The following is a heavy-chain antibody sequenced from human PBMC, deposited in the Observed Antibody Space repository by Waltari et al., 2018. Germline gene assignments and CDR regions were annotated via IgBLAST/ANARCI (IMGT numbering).Heavy chain of an antibody. Sequence: QVQLQESGPGLVKPSETLSLTCTVSGGSISSYYWSWIRQPPGKGLEWIGYIYYGWSSNYNPSLKGRVTISVDTSKNQFSLKLSSVTAADTAVYYCAREDYYGSGSYSRRYYYYYMDVWGKGTTVTVSS. CDR2: IYYGWSS. V-gene: IGHV4-59*01. CDR3: AREDYYGSGSYSRRYYYYYMDV. J-gene: IGHJ6*03. D-gene: IGHD3-10*01. CDR1: GGSISSYY.